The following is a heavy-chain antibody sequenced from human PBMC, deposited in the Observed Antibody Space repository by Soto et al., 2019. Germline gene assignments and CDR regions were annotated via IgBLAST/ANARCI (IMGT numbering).Heavy chain of an antibody. CDR1: GFTFRSYG. D-gene: IGHD5-12*01. J-gene: IGHJ6*02. CDR3: ARVFDTSGDGMDV. Sequence: QVQLVESGGDVVQPGRSLRLSCAASGFTFRSYGMHWVRQAPGKGLEWVAIIWYDGSNQSYPDSVRGRFTISRDNSKDTLYLQMNSLRAEDTGVYYCARVFDTSGDGMDVWGQGTTVTVSS. V-gene: IGHV3-33*01. CDR2: IWYDGSNQ.